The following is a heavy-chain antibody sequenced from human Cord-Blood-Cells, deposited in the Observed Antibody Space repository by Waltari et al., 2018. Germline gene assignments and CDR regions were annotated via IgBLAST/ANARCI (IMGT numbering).Heavy chain of an antibody. CDR1: GGTFSSYA. J-gene: IGHJ5*02. D-gene: IGHD3-22*01. CDR2: SSPSLGIA. CDR3: AREITMIVVVKRGWFDP. Sequence: QVQLVQSGAEVKKPGSSVKVSCKASGGTFSSYAISWLRQAPDQGLEWWGVSSPSLGIANYAQKFQGRVTITADKSTSTAYMELSSLRSEDTAVYYCAREITMIVVVKRGWFDPWGQGTLVTVSS. V-gene: IGHV1-69*10.